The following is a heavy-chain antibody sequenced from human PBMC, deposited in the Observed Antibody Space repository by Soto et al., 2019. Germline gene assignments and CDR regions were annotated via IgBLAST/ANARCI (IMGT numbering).Heavy chain of an antibody. J-gene: IGHJ6*03. Sequence: QVQLQESGPGLVKPSETLSLTCSVSGGSISSYYCSWIRQPPGKGLEWIGYIYYSGSTNYNPSLKSRVTISVDTSKNQFSLKLSSVTAAGTAVYYCARASGTTFGVTQGPYYMDVWGKGTTVTVSS. D-gene: IGHD3-3*01. V-gene: IGHV4-59*01. CDR2: IYYSGST. CDR3: ARASGTTFGVTQGPYYMDV. CDR1: GGSISSYY.